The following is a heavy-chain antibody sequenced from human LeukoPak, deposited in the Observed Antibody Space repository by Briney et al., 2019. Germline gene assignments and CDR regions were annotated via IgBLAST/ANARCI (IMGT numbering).Heavy chain of an antibody. D-gene: IGHD6-19*01. CDR2: INPSGGST. J-gene: IGHJ3*02. CDR3: ARGGRERYSSGWTDAFDI. V-gene: IGHV1-46*01. Sequence: ASVKVSCKASGYTFTSYYMHWVRQAPGQGLEWMGIINPSGGSTSYAQKFQGRVTMTRDTSTSTVYMELSSLSSEDTAVYYCARGGRERYSSGWTDAFDIWGKGQWSPSLQ. CDR1: GYTFTSYY.